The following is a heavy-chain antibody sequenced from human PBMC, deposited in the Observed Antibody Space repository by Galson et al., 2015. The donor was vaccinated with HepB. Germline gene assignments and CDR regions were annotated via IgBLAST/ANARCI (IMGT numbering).Heavy chain of an antibody. CDR3: VRGCRYDVMTDRYFDL. CDR1: GGSFSGYH. CDR2: INHRGST. J-gene: IGHJ2*01. Sequence: SETLSLTCAVSGGSFSGYHWSWIRQPPGKGLEWIGEINHRGSTNYKSSLKSRVTISVDTPKNQFSLELSSVTAADTAAYYCVRGCRYDVMTDRYFDLWGRGTLVTVSS. V-gene: IGHV4-34*01. D-gene: IGHD3-9*01.